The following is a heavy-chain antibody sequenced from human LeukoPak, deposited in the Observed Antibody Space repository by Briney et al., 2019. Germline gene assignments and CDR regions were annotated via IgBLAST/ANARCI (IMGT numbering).Heavy chain of an antibody. CDR3: AREPYYYDSSGYSVDY. CDR1: GFIFSDYY. CDR2: ISSSSSTI. V-gene: IGHV3-11*01. J-gene: IGHJ4*02. Sequence: GGSLRLSCAASGFIFSDYYMSWIRQAPGKGLEWVAYISSSSSTIYYADSVKGRFTISRDNAKNSLNLQMNSLRAEDTAVYYCAREPYYYDSSGYSVDYWGQGTLVTVSS. D-gene: IGHD3-22*01.